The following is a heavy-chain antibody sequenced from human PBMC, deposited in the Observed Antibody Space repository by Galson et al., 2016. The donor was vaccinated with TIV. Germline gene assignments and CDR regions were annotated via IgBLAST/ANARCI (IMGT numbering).Heavy chain of an antibody. D-gene: IGHD3-10*01. CDR1: GFSFSTYT. CDR3: VRVYNGRFDA. V-gene: IGHV3-23*01. J-gene: IGHJ4*02. CDR2: INYSGVHT. Sequence: SLRLSCAASGFSFSTYTVAWVRQAPGKAPFWVSIINYSGVHTYYADSVTGRFSISRDNSKNMLHLQMNSLRAEDTAKYYCVRVYNGRFDAWGQGTLVTVST.